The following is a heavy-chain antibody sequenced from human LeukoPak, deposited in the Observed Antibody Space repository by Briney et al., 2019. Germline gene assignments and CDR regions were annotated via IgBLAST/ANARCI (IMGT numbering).Heavy chain of an antibody. D-gene: IGHD1-1*01. Sequence: ASVKVSCKASGYTFTSYYMHWVRQAPGQGLEWMGLINPSGGSTSYAQKFQGRVTMTRDTSTSTVYMELSSLRSEDTAVYYCARGYRLERLVYYYYGMDVWGQGTTVTVSS. CDR3: ARGYRLERLVYYYYGMDV. CDR1: GYTFTSYY. CDR2: INPSGGST. J-gene: IGHJ6*02. V-gene: IGHV1-46*01.